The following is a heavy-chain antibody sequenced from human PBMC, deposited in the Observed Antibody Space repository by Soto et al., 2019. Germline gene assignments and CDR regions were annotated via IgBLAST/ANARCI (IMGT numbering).Heavy chain of an antibody. CDR3: ARVFSGYYFDY. Sequence: SETLSLTCTISGGSISVYYWSWIRQSPRQGLEWIGYVYDNGRPYYSPSLKSRVTISADTSKNQISLKLSSVTAADTAVYYCARVFSGYYFDYWGQGTLVTVSS. J-gene: IGHJ4*02. CDR2: VYDNGRP. V-gene: IGHV4-59*12. CDR1: GGSISVYY. D-gene: IGHD1-26*01.